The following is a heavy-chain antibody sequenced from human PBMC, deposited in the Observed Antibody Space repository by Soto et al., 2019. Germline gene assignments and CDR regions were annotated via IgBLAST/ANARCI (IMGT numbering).Heavy chain of an antibody. CDR1: SDSMNSGGYY. CDR3: ARRGGSSSGYYYYAMDV. D-gene: IGHD6-6*01. J-gene: IGHJ6*02. Sequence: SETLSLTCSVSSDSMNSGGYYWSWIRQHPGKGLEWIGYIYSNGDTYYNPSLKSRVTISVDTSKNQFSLDLTSVTAADTAVYYCARRGGSSSGYYYYAMDVWGQGTTVTV. CDR2: IYSNGDT. V-gene: IGHV4-31*03.